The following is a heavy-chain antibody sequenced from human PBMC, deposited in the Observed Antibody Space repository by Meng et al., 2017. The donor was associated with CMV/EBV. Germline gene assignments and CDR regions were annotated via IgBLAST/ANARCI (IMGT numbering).Heavy chain of an antibody. CDR3: ARAAPDYYDSSGPPDY. Sequence: QVQRQESGPGLVKPSQTPSLTCTVSGGSISSGDYYWSWIRQPPGKGLEWIGYIYYSGSTYYNPSLKSRVTISVDTSKNQFSLKLSSVTAADTAVYYCARAAPDYYDSSGPPDYWGQGTLVTVSS. CDR1: GGSISSGDYY. J-gene: IGHJ4*02. CDR2: IYYSGST. D-gene: IGHD3-22*01. V-gene: IGHV4-30-4*08.